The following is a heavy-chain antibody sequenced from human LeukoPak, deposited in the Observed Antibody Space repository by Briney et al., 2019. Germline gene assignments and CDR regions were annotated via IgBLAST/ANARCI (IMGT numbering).Heavy chain of an antibody. J-gene: IGHJ5*02. Sequence: GGSLRLSCAASGFTFSSYGMSWVRQAPGKGLEWVSAISGSGGSTYYADSVKGRFTISRDNSKNTLYLQMNSLRAEDTAVYYCAKDGSGITMIVVVSDWFDPWGQGTLVTVSS. CDR2: ISGSGGST. CDR3: AKDGSGITMIVVVSDWFDP. CDR1: GFTFSSYG. D-gene: IGHD3-22*01. V-gene: IGHV3-23*01.